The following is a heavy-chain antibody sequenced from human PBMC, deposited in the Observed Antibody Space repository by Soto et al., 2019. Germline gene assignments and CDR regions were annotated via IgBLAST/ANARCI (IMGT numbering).Heavy chain of an antibody. CDR3: ARGRYYDSPQDL. J-gene: IGHJ5*02. V-gene: IGHV3-23*01. CDR2: VTATAESA. CDR1: GFNFDSYA. Sequence: PGGSRRHSCTPFGFNFDSYAMSWVGQAPGKGLEWVSAVTATAESAYYTDSVRGRFIITRDNSDNMLYLQMSSLRVEDTAIYFCARGRYYDSPQDLWGRGTQVTVSS. D-gene: IGHD3-10*01.